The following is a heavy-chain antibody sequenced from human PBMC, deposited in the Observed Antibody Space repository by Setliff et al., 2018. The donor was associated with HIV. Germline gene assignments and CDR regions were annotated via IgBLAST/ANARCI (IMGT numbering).Heavy chain of an antibody. D-gene: IGHD5-12*01. Sequence: ASVKVSCKTSGYTFTGYYVHWVRQAPGQGLEWMGRINPNSGDTNYEQKFKGRVTMTRDTSISTAYMELSRLTSDDTAVYYCARGSTTTNYYYNYMDVWGKGTTVTVSS. J-gene: IGHJ6*03. CDR1: GYTFTGYY. CDR2: INPNSGDT. V-gene: IGHV1-2*06. CDR3: ARGSTTTNYYYNYMDV.